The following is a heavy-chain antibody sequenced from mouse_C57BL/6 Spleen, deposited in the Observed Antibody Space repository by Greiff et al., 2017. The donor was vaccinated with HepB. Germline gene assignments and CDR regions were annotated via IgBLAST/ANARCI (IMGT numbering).Heavy chain of an antibody. D-gene: IGHD2-12*01. V-gene: IGHV5-4*01. CDR3: ARENYSKRFDY. CDR1: GFTFSSYA. Sequence: EVQGVESGGGLVKPGGSLKLSCAASGFTFSSYAMSWVRQTPEKRLEWVATISDGGSYTYYPDNVKGRFTISRDNAKNNLYLQMSHLKSEDTAMYYCARENYSKRFDYWGQGTTLTVSS. J-gene: IGHJ2*01. CDR2: ISDGGSYT.